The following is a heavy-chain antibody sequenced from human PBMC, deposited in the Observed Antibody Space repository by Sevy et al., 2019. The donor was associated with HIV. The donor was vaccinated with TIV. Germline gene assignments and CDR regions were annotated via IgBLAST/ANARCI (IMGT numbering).Heavy chain of an antibody. D-gene: IGHD2-8*02. CDR1: GFTFSSYA. CDR3: AKDLVVLVGDAFDI. CDR2: ISGSGGDT. Sequence: GGSLRLSCAASGFTFSSYAMSWVRQAPGKGLEWVSAISGSGGDTYYAHSVKGRFTISRDNSKNTLYLQMNSLRADHTAVYYCAKDLVVLVGDAFDIWGQGTMVTVSS. V-gene: IGHV3-23*01. J-gene: IGHJ3*02.